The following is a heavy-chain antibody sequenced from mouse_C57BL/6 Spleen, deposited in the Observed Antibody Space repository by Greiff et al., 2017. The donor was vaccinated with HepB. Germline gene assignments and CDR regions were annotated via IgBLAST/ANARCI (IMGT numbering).Heavy chain of an antibody. CDR2: IDPSDSET. D-gene: IGHD2-5*01. CDR3: GSHLPYSNYGSWYFDV. J-gene: IGHJ1*03. V-gene: IGHV1-52*01. Sequence: QVQLQQPGAELVRPGSSVKLSCKASGYTFTSYWMHWVKQRPIQGLEWIGNIDPSDSETHYNQKFKDKATLTVDKSSSKAYMQLSSLTSEDSAVYSCGSHLPYSNYGSWYFDVWGTGTTVTVSS. CDR1: GYTFTSYW.